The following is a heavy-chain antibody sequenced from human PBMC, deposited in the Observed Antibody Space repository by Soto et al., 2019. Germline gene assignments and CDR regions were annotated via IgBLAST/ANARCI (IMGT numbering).Heavy chain of an antibody. D-gene: IGHD3-9*01. CDR3: ARSHDPVYCNQLGDPRYQHSVQAPLVTDP. J-gene: IGHJ5*02. CDR2: INAGNGNT. Sequence: ASVKVSCKASGYTFTSYAMHWVRQAPGQRLEWMGWINAGNGNTKYSQKFQGRVTITRDTSASTAYMELSSLRSEDTAVYYCARSHDPVYCNQLGDPRYQHSVQAPLVTDP. CDR1: GYTFTSYA. V-gene: IGHV1-3*01.